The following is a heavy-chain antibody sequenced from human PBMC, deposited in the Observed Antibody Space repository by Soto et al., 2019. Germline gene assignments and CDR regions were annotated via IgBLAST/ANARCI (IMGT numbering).Heavy chain of an antibody. J-gene: IGHJ4*02. CDR2: IYYSGST. D-gene: IGHD2-2*01. CDR1: GGSISSGGYY. CDR3: ARDNPYCSSTSCYARFDY. V-gene: IGHV4-31*03. Sequence: SETLSLTCTVSGGSISSGGYYWSWIRQHPGKGLEWIGYIYYSGSTYYNPSLKSRVTISVDTSKNQFSLKLSSVTAADTAVYYCARDNPYCSSTSCYARFDYWGQGTLVTVSS.